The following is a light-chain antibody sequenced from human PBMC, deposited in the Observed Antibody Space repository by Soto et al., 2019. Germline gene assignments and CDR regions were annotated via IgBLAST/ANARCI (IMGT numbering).Light chain of an antibody. CDR1: SSDVGGYNY. CDR3: SSYTSSSTLV. Sequence: QSVLTQPASVSVSPGQSITISCTGTSSDVGGYNYVSWYQQHPGKAPKLMIYDVSNRPSGVSNRFSGSKSGNTASLTISGLQAEDEADYYCSSYTSSSTLVFGGCTKLTVL. CDR2: DVS. V-gene: IGLV2-14*01. J-gene: IGLJ2*01.